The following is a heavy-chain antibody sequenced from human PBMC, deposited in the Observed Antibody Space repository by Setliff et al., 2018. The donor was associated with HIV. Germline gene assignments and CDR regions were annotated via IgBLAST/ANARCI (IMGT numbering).Heavy chain of an antibody. D-gene: IGHD2-15*01. CDR2: IRTQPYGVTT. V-gene: IGHV3-49*04. CDR1: GFTFSNYA. J-gene: IGHJ4*02. CDR3: TRTPGAWQNYFDY. Sequence: GGSLRLSCAASGFTFSNYAMSWVRQAPGEGLEWVGLIRTQPYGVTTEYAASVKGRFTISRDDSLGIAYLQLNSLKSEDTAIYYCTRTPGAWQNYFDYWGQGTPVTVSS.